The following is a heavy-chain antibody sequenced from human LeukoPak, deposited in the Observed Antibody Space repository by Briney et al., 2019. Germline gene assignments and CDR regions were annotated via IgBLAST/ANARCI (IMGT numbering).Heavy chain of an antibody. CDR3: ARSWAVEYYFDY. J-gene: IGHJ4*02. CDR1: GYSFSSYW. CDR2: IFPADSDT. Sequence: GESLQISCKASGYSFSSYWIGWVRQMPGKGLEWMGIIFPADSDTRYSPSFQGQVTISADKSISTAYLQWSSLKASDTAMYYCARSWAVEYYFDYWGQGTLVTVSS. D-gene: IGHD6-19*01. V-gene: IGHV5-51*01.